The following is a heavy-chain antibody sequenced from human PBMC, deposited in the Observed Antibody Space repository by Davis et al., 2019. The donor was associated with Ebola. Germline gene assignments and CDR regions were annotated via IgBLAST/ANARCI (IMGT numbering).Heavy chain of an antibody. CDR3: ASGAGWELYYFDS. D-gene: IGHD4-23*01. Sequence: GESLKISCAASGFTFSSYSMNWVRQAPGKGLEWVSSISSSSSYIYYADSVKGRFTISRDNAKNSLYLQMNSLRPEDTAEYYCASGAGWELYYFDSWGQGTLVTVSS. CDR2: ISSSSSYI. V-gene: IGHV3-21*01. J-gene: IGHJ4*02. CDR1: GFTFSSYS.